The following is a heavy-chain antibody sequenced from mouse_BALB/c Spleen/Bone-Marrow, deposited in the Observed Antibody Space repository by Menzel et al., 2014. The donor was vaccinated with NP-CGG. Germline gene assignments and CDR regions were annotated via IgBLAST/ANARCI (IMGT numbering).Heavy chain of an antibody. V-gene: IGHV3-1*02. CDR1: GYSITSGYS. CDR2: IHYSGGT. CDR3: ARWNGYYAMDY. J-gene: IGHJ4*01. D-gene: IGHD1-2*01. Sequence: EVHLVESGPALVKPSQSLSLTCTVTGYSITSGYSWHWIRQFPGNTLEWMGYIHYSGGTNYNPSLKSRISITRDTSKNQFFLQLNSVTTEDTATYYYARWNGYYAMDYWGQGTSVTVSS.